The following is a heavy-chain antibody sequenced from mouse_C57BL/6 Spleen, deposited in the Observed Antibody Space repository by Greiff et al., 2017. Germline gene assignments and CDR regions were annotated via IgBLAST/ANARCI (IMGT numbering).Heavy chain of an antibody. CDR1: GYSITSDY. J-gene: IGHJ1*03. V-gene: IGHV3-8*01. Sequence: EVKLEESGPGLAKPSQTLSLTCSVTGYSITSDYWNWIRKFPGNKLEYMGYISYSGSTYYNPSLKSRISIPRDTSKNQYYLQLNSVTTEDTTTYYRARYPAYYSNHWYFDVWGTGTTVTVSS. D-gene: IGHD2-5*01. CDR2: ISYSGST. CDR3: ARYPAYYSNHWYFDV.